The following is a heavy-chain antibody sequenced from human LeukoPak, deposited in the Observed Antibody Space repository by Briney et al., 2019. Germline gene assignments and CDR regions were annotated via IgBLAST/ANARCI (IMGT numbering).Heavy chain of an antibody. J-gene: IGHJ4*02. CDR1: GFTFSGAW. V-gene: IGHV3-15*01. Sequence: GGSLRLSCAASGFTFSGAWMSWVRQAPGKGLQWVARIKSKVDGGTTEYAAPVRGRFTISRDDSKNTLYLQMNSLKTEDTAVCYCTTDGYSYGYDFDYWGQGTLVTVSS. CDR3: TTDGYSYGYDFDY. CDR2: IKSKVDGGTT. D-gene: IGHD5-18*01.